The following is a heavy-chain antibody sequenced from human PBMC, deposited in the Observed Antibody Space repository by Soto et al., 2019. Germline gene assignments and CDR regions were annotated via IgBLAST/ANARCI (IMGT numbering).Heavy chain of an antibody. CDR2: IIPIFGTA. Sequence: QVQLVQSGAEVKKPGSSVKVSCKASGGTFSSYAISWVRQAPGQGLEWMGGIIPIFGTANYAQKFQGRVTITADKSTSTAYMELSSLRSEDTAVYYCARVRDCISTSCYPGYYYYGMDVWPRDHGHRLL. D-gene: IGHD2-2*01. CDR3: ARVRDCISTSCYPGYYYYGMDV. CDR1: GGTFSSYA. J-gene: IGHJ6*02. V-gene: IGHV1-69*06.